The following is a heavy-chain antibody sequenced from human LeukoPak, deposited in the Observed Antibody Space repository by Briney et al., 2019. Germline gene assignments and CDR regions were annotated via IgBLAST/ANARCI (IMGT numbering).Heavy chain of an antibody. V-gene: IGHV3-74*01. CDR1: GFTFSNHW. J-gene: IGHJ6*04. D-gene: IGHD3-10*02. Sequence: GVLRLSCAASGFTFSNHWMHWVRQAPGKGLVWVSRTKSDGSSTTYADSVKGRFTISRDNAKNSLYLQMNSLRAEDTAVYYCAELGITMIGGVWGKGTTVTISS. CDR3: AELGITMIGGV. CDR2: TKSDGSST.